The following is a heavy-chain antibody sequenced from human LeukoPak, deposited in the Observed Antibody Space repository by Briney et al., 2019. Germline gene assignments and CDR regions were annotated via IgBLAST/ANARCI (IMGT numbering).Heavy chain of an antibody. Sequence: PGGSLRLSCAASGFTFSSYSMSWVRQAPGKGLEWVSAISGSGGSTYYADSVKGRFTISRDNSKNTLYLQMNSLRAEDTAVYYCAKSRYDSSGSYDYWGQGTLVTVSS. CDR3: AKSRYDSSGSYDY. CDR1: GFTFSSYS. J-gene: IGHJ4*02. V-gene: IGHV3-23*01. D-gene: IGHD3-22*01. CDR2: ISGSGGST.